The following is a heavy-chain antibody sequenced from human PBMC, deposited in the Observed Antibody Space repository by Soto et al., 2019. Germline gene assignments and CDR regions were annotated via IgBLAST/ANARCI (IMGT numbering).Heavy chain of an antibody. Sequence: SETLSLTCPVSGCSISGYYWSWIRQPPGKGLEWIGYIYYSGSTNYNPALKSRVTISVDTSKNQFSLKLRSDDTAVYYCARDKARWHCSGGSCPRNGDVYYYGMDVWGQGTTVTVSS. V-gene: IGHV4-59*01. CDR1: GCSISGYY. J-gene: IGHJ6*02. CDR2: IYYSGST. D-gene: IGHD2-15*01. CDR3: ARDKARWHCSGGSCPRNGDVYYYGMDV.